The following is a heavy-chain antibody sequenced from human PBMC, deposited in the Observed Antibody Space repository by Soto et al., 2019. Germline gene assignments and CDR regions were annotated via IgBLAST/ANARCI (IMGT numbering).Heavy chain of an antibody. Sequence: QVQLVESGGGVVQPGRSLRLSCAASGFTFSSYAMHWVRQAPGKGLEWVAVISYDGSNKYYADSVKGRFTISRDNSKNTLYLQMNSLRAEDTAVYYCARDIHDYDRHYYYGMDVWGQGTTVTVSS. CDR3: ARDIHDYDRHYYYGMDV. CDR1: GFTFSSYA. D-gene: IGHD4-17*01. V-gene: IGHV3-30-3*01. J-gene: IGHJ6*02. CDR2: ISYDGSNK.